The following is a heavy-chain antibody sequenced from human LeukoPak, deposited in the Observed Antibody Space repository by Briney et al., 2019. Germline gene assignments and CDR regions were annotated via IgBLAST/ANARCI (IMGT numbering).Heavy chain of an antibody. Sequence: GASVKVSCKASGYTFTDYYMHWVRQAPGQGPEWVGWINPNSGGTNYAQKFQGRVTMTRDTSISTAYMELSRLRSDDTAVYYCARLTHTPIDYWGQGTLVTVSS. CDR3: ARLTHTPIDY. CDR1: GYTFTDYY. J-gene: IGHJ4*02. CDR2: INPNSGGT. V-gene: IGHV1-2*02. D-gene: IGHD5-18*01.